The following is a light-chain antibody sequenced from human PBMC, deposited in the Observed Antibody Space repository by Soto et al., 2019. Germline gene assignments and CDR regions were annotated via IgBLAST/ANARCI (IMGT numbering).Light chain of an antibody. J-gene: IGLJ2*01. CDR3: CSHARKL. CDR1: TSDVSANNY. V-gene: IGLV2-14*01. CDR2: AVS. Sequence: QSALTQPASVSGSPGQSITLSCTGTTSDVSANNYVSWYQQHPGKAPKLMIYAVSNRPSGVSNRFSGSRSGNTASLTISGLQAEDEANYYFCSHARKLFGGGTKVTVL.